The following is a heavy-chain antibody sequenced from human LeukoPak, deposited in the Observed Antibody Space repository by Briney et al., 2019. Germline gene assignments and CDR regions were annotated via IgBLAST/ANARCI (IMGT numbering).Heavy chain of an antibody. D-gene: IGHD2-15*01. CDR2: ISSSGSTI. CDR3: ARDPTGYCSGGSCYPAY. V-gene: IGHV3-48*03. Sequence: GGSLRLSCAASGFTFSSYEMNWVRQAPGKGLEWVSYISSSGSTIYYADSVKGRFTISRDNSKNTLYLQMNSLRAEDTAVYYCARDPTGYCSGGSCYPAYWGQGTLVTVSS. J-gene: IGHJ4*02. CDR1: GFTFSSYE.